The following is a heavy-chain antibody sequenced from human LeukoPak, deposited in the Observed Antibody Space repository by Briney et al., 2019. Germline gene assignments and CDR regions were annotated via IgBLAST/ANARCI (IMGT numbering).Heavy chain of an antibody. Sequence: SETLSLTCTVSGGSISNYFWSWIRQSPGKGLEWIGSIYYSGSTYYNPSLKSRVTISVDTSKNQFSLKLSSVTAADTAVYYCARRTFQWLDYYYYGMDVWGQGTTVTVSS. V-gene: IGHV4-39*01. CDR3: ARRTFQWLDYYYYGMDV. D-gene: IGHD6-19*01. CDR1: GGSISNYF. J-gene: IGHJ6*02. CDR2: IYYSGST.